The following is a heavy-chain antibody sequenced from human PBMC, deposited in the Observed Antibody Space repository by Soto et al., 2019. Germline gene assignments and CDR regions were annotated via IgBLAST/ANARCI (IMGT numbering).Heavy chain of an antibody. CDR1: GFSLSTSGVG. J-gene: IGHJ6*02. CDR3: AHSRRLSGYEYYYSYYAMDV. CDR2: IYWDDDK. V-gene: IGHV2-5*02. D-gene: IGHD5-12*01. Sequence: QITLKESGPTLVKPTQTLTLTCTFSGFSLSTSGVGVGWIRQPPGKALEWLALIYWDDDKRYSPSLKSRLTITKATSNTQLVLTMTNMAPVDPATYYCAHSRRLSGYEYYYSYYAMDVWGQGTTVTVSS.